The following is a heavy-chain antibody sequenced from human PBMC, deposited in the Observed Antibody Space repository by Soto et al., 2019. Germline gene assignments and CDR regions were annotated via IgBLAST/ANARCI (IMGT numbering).Heavy chain of an antibody. V-gene: IGHV4-39*01. J-gene: IGHJ6*02. D-gene: IGHD3-16*01. Sequence: SETLSLTCTVSGGSISSSSYYWGWIRQPPGKGLEWIGSIYYNGYTYYKPALKSRVTISVDTSKNLFSLKLSSVTAADTAVYYCARHNGPLYVGYYYDMDVWGQGTTVT. CDR1: GGSISSSSYY. CDR3: ARHNGPLYVGYYYDMDV. CDR2: IYYNGYT.